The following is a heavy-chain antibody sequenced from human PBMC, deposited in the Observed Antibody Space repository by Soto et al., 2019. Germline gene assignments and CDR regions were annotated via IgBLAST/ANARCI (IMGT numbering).Heavy chain of an antibody. CDR1: GGSINTYF. V-gene: IGHV4-4*07. CDR3: ARGARDGYIWFDP. J-gene: IGHJ5*02. D-gene: IGHD5-12*01. CDR2: IYSDGST. Sequence: PSETLSLTCTVTGGSINTYFWTWIRQPAGKGLEWIGRIYSDGSTNYNPSLRSRVTMSLDPSKNQFSLKLSSVTAADTAVYYWARGARDGYIWFDPWGQGTLVTVSS.